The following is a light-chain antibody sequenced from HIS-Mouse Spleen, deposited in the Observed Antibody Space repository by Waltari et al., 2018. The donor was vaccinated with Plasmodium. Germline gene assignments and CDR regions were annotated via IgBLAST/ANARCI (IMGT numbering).Light chain of an antibody. Sequence: EIVMTQSPATLSVSPGERATLSCRASQSVSSNLAWYQQKPGQAPRLLIDGASSRATGIPDRFSGSGSGTDFTLTISRLEPEDFAVYYCQQYGSSPYTFGQGTKLEIK. V-gene: IGKV3-20*01. CDR1: QSVSSN. CDR3: QQYGSSPYT. J-gene: IGKJ2*01. CDR2: GAS.